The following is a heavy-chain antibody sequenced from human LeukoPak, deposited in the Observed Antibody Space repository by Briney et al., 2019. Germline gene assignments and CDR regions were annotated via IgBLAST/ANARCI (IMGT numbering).Heavy chain of an antibody. CDR2: INPNSGGT. J-gene: IGHJ4*02. Sequence: ASVKVSCTASGYTFTGYYMHWVRQAPGQGLEWMGWINPNSGGTNYAQKFQGRVTMTRDTSISTAYMELSRLRSDDTAVYYCARPIKYYYGSGSYYNYWGQGTLVTVSS. CDR1: GYTFTGYY. D-gene: IGHD3-10*01. V-gene: IGHV1-2*02. CDR3: ARPIKYYYGSGSYYNY.